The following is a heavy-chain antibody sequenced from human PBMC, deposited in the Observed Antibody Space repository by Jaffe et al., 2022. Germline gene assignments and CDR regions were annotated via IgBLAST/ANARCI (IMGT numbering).Heavy chain of an antibody. CDR1: GFTFSSYS. CDR3: AREDPRTSHYAYYDYIWGSYRYAFDI. V-gene: IGHV3-21*01. D-gene: IGHD3-16*02. CDR2: ISSSSSYI. J-gene: IGHJ3*02. Sequence: EVQLVESGGGLVKPGGSLRLSCAASGFTFSSYSMNWVRQAPGKGLEWVSSISSSSSYIYYADSVKGRFTISRDNAKNSLYLQMNSLRAEDTAVYYCAREDPRTSHYAYYDYIWGSYRYAFDIWGQGTMVTVSS.